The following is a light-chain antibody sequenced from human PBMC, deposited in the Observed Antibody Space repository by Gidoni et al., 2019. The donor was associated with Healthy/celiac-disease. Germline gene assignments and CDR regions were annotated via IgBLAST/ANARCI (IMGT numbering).Light chain of an antibody. J-gene: IGKJ1*01. CDR2: GAS. V-gene: IGKV3-15*01. CDR1: QSVSSN. CDR3: QQYNNWPPAWT. Sequence: DIVMTQSPATLSVSPGERATLSCRASQSVSSNLAWYQQKPGQATRLLIYGASTRATGIPARFSGSGSGTEFTLTISSLQSEDFAGYYCQQYNNWPPAWTFGQXTKVEIK.